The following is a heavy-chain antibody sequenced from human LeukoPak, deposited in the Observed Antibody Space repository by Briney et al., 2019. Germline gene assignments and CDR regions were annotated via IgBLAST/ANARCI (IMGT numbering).Heavy chain of an antibody. J-gene: IGHJ4*02. CDR3: TKDSDCTSTSCFFDF. CDR1: GFTFINYA. D-gene: IGHD2-2*01. V-gene: IGHV3-23*01. Sequence: QPGGSLRLSCAASGFTFINYAMSWVRQAPGKGLEWVSAISGGGGRTYYAASVKGRFTISRDSSKNTLYLQMNSLRAEDTAVYYCTKDSDCTSTSCFFDFWGQGILVTVSS. CDR2: ISGGGGRT.